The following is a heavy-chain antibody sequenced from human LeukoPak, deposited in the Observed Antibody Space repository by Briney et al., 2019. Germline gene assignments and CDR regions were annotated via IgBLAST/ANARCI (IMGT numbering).Heavy chain of an antibody. J-gene: IGHJ4*02. Sequence: GGSLRLSCAASGFTFSSYGMHWVRQAPGKGLEWVAVISYDGRNKYYADSVKGRFTISRDNSKNTLYLQMNSLRAEDTAVYYCATGLPLDYWGQGTLVTVSS. CDR3: ATGLPLDY. CDR2: ISYDGRNK. D-gene: IGHD4-11*01. CDR1: GFTFSSYG. V-gene: IGHV3-30*03.